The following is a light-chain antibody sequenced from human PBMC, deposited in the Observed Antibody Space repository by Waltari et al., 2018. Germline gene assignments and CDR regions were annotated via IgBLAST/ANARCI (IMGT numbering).Light chain of an antibody. Sequence: DIQMTQSPSSLSASVGDRVTITCQASQDISNYLNWYQQKPGKAPKLLIYDASNLETGVPSRFSGSGSGTDFTFTINSLQPEDIATYYCQQYDNLPRSTFGGGTKVEIK. CDR1: QDISNY. V-gene: IGKV1-33*01. J-gene: IGKJ4*01. CDR2: DAS. CDR3: QQYDNLPRST.